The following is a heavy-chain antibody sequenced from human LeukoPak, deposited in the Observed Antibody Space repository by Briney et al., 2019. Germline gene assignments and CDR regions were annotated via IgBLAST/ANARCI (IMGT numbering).Heavy chain of an antibody. Sequence: LETLSLTCTVSGGSINSYYWSWMREPPGKGLEWIGYISDSGSTNYNPSVKGRDTISVDTSKKEFSLRLASVTAADTAVYYCARTPSGYRFDYWGQGILVTVSS. D-gene: IGHD6-13*01. V-gene: IGHV4-59*08. CDR1: GGSINSYY. CDR2: ISDSGST. J-gene: IGHJ4*02. CDR3: ARTPSGYRFDY.